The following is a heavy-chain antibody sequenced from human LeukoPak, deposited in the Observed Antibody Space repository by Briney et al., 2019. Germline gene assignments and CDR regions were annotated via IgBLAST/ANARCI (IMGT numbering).Heavy chain of an antibody. V-gene: IGHV3-9*01. CDR1: GFTFDDYA. D-gene: IGHD6-13*01. Sequence: GGSLRLSYAASGFTFDDYAMHWVRQAPGKGLEWVSGISWNSGSIGYADSVKGRFTISRDNAKNSLYLQMNSLRAEDTALYYCAKDMVAAAGTGGVDYWGQGTLVTVSS. CDR3: AKDMVAAAGTGGVDY. CDR2: ISWNSGSI. J-gene: IGHJ4*02.